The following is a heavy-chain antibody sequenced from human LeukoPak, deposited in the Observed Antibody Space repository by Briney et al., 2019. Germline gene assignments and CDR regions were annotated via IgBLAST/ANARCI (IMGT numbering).Heavy chain of an antibody. CDR2: ISWNSGSI. CDR3: AKDTGYSSSWYDY. V-gene: IGHV3-9*01. D-gene: IGHD6-13*01. CDR1: GFTFDDYA. J-gene: IGHJ4*02. Sequence: HPGRSLRLSCAASGFTFDDYAMHWVRQAPGKGLEWVSGISWNSGSIGYADSVKGRFTISRDNAKNSLYLQMNSLRAEDTALYYCAKDTGYSSSWYDYWGQGTLVTVSS.